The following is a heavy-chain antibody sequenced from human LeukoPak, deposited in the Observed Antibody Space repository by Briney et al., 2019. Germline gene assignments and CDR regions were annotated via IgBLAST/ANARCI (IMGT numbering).Heavy chain of an antibody. CDR3: AKDRDMTTVTGPDY. J-gene: IGHJ4*02. CDR1: GFVFSDYG. CDR2: IRNDESNK. Sequence: HPGGSLRLSCAASGFVFSDYGMHWVRQAPGKGLEWVAFIRNDESNKYYAGSVKGRFTISRDYSKNMVYLQMNSLKIEDTAVYYCAKDRDMTTVTGPDYWGQGTLVTVSS. V-gene: IGHV3-30*02. D-gene: IGHD4-17*01.